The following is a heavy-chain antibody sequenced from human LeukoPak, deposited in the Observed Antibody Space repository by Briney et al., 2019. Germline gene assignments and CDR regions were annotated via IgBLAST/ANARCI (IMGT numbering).Heavy chain of an antibody. Sequence: GGSLRLSCAASGFTVSSNYMTWVRQAPGKGLEWVSVIHKSAITCYADSVKGRISSSRDNSKNTLYLQMNSLRAEDTAVYYCARSLRVRGVPDYMDVWGKGTTVAVSS. CDR3: ARSLRVRGVPDYMDV. J-gene: IGHJ6*03. CDR1: GFTVSSNY. CDR2: IHKSAIT. D-gene: IGHD3-10*01. V-gene: IGHV3-53*01.